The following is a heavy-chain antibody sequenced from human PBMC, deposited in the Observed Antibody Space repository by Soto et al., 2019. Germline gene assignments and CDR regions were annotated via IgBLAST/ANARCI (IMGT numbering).Heavy chain of an antibody. CDR1: GGSISSSSYY. Sequence: QLQLQESGPGLVKPSETLSLTCTVSGGSISSSSYYWGWIRQPPGKGLEWIGSIYYSGSTYYNPSLKSRVTISVDTSKNQFSLKLSSVTAADTAVYYCARHGGYSSGGWWGKYYSDYWGQGTLVTVSS. V-gene: IGHV4-39*01. CDR2: IYYSGST. CDR3: ARHGGYSSGGWWGKYYSDY. D-gene: IGHD6-19*01. J-gene: IGHJ4*02.